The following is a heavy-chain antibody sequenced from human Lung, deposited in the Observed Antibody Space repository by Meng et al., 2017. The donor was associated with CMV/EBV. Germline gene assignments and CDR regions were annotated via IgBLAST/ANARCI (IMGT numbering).Heavy chain of an antibody. CDR1: GHPITTYY. V-gene: IGHV4-59*01. J-gene: IGHJ6*02. Sequence: GSLRLXCSAFGHPITTYYWSWVRQAPGKGLEWIGYIYYSGATNYNPSLKSRLTISMDTSKNQFSLELRSVTAADTAIYYCARDRAAVGYYYYAMDDWGQGTTVTVSS. D-gene: IGHD2-15*01. CDR3: ARDRAAVGYYYYAMDD. CDR2: IYYSGAT.